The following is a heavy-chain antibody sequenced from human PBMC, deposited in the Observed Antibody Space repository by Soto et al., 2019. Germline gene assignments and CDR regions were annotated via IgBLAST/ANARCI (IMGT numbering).Heavy chain of an antibody. J-gene: IGHJ5*02. V-gene: IGHV4-30-2*01. CDR3: ARDMSGCSSSDCYLSGWFDP. D-gene: IGHD2-21*02. CDR2: IYQSGST. Sequence: QLQLRESGSGLVKPSQTLSLTCTVSGAPITSGAYSWSWIRQPPGKGLEWIGFIYQSGSTHYNPSLKSRVTSSVDRSKNHFSLQLTSLTAADTAVYYCARDMSGCSSSDCYLSGWFDPWGPGTLVTVSS. CDR1: GAPITSGAYS.